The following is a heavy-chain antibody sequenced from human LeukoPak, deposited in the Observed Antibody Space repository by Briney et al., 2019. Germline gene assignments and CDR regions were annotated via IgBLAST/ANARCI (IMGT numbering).Heavy chain of an antibody. CDR1: GGSISSSSYY. Sequence: PSETLSPTCTVSGGSISSSSYYWGWIRQPPGKGLEWIGSIYYSGSTYYNPSLKSRVTISVDTSKNQFSLKLSSVTAADTAVYYCARTANYNWNHRDAFDIWGQGTMVTVSS. V-gene: IGHV4-39*01. D-gene: IGHD1-14*01. CDR2: IYYSGST. J-gene: IGHJ3*02. CDR3: ARTANYNWNHRDAFDI.